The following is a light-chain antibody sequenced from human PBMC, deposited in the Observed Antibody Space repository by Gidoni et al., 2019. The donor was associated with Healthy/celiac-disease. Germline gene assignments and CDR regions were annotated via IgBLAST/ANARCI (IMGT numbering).Light chain of an antibody. CDR2: AAS. CDR3: QQSYSTLMYT. Sequence: DIQMTQSPSSLSASVGDRVTITCRASQSISSYLYWYQQKPGKAPKLLIYAASSLQSGVPSRFSGSGSGTDFTLTISSLQPEDVATYYCQQSYSTLMYTFXQXTKLEIK. CDR1: QSISSY. J-gene: IGKJ2*01. V-gene: IGKV1-39*01.